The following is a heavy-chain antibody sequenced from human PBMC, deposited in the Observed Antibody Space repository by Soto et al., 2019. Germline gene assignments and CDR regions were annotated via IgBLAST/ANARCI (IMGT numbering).Heavy chain of an antibody. J-gene: IGHJ4*02. CDR2: FRYSGNT. D-gene: IGHD2-15*01. V-gene: IGHV4-31*03. CDR3: ARAFCRGGTCYSFDY. Sequence: PSETLSLTCTVSGASVTSGDYYWSWIRQDPGKGLEWIGYFRYSGNTYYKPSLKSRVTISVDTSKNEFSLNLRSVTAADTAVYYCARAFCRGGTCYSFDYWGQGTLVTVSS. CDR1: GASVTSGDYY.